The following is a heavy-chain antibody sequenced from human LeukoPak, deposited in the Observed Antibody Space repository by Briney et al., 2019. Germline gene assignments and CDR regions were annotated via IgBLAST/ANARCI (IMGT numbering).Heavy chain of an antibody. CDR1: GFTFSSYS. D-gene: IGHD3-10*01. J-gene: IGHJ4*02. CDR3: ARGSSGSYYTLFDY. CDR2: ISSSSSYI. Sequence: GGSLRLSCATSGFTFSSYSMNWVRQAPGKGLEWVSSISSSSSYIYYADSVKGRFTISRDNAKNSLYLQMNSLRAEDTAVYYCARGSSGSYYTLFDYWGQGTLVTVSS. V-gene: IGHV3-21*01.